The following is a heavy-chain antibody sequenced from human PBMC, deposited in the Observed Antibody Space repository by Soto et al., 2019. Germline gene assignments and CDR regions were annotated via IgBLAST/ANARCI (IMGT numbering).Heavy chain of an antibody. V-gene: IGHV1-2*02. CDR3: ASLVGDSAPTNDHYYYPMDA. J-gene: IGHJ6*02. D-gene: IGHD1-26*01. CDR2: INPNTCDT. Sequence: ASVKVSCKASGYTFTAYYMHWVRQAPGQGLEWMGWINPNTCDTNYAQKFQDRVTMTRVTSIGAAYRELSSLTSDDTAVYYCASLVGDSAPTNDHYYYPMDAWAKGQRSPSP. CDR1: GYTFTAYY.